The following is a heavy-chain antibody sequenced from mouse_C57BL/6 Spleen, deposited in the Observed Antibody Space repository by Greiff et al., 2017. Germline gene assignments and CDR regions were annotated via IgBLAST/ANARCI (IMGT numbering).Heavy chain of an antibody. J-gene: IGHJ1*03. V-gene: IGHV5-4*01. CDR2: ISDGGSYT. CDR3: ARPRVYSNYDWYFDV. D-gene: IGHD2-5*01. Sequence: EVQLMESGGGLVKPGGSLKLSCAASGFTFSSYAMPWVRQTPEKRLEWVATISDGGSYTYYPDNVKGRFTISRDNAKNNLYLQMSHLKSEDTAMYYCARPRVYSNYDWYFDVWGTGTTVTVSS. CDR1: GFTFSSYA.